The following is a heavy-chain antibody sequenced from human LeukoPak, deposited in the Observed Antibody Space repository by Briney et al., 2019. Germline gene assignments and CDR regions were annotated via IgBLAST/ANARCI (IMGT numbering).Heavy chain of an antibody. Sequence: ASVKVSCKASGGSFSNYAHSWVRQAPGQGLEWMGWINPNSGGTNYAQKFQGWVTMTRDTSISTAYMELSRLRSDDTAVYYCARAGWFGELNPTLSDWGQGTLVTVSS. J-gene: IGHJ4*02. CDR1: GGSFSNYA. D-gene: IGHD3-10*01. CDR3: ARAGWFGELNPTLSD. V-gene: IGHV1-2*04. CDR2: INPNSGGT.